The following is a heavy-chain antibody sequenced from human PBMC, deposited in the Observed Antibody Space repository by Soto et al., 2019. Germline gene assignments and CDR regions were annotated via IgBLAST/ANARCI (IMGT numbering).Heavy chain of an antibody. CDR2: TYYKSKWYH. CDR1: GDSVSSNNAA. CDR3: ARDYSASPTYGMDV. J-gene: IGHJ6*02. V-gene: IGHV6-1*01. D-gene: IGHD6-13*01. Sequence: QVQLQQSGPGLVKPSQTLSLTCAISGDSVSSNNAAWNWIRQSPSRILEWLGRTYYKSKWYHEYAVSLNSRITINPDTSTNQFSLQLNSVTPEDTAVYYCARDYSASPTYGMDVWGQGTTVTVCS.